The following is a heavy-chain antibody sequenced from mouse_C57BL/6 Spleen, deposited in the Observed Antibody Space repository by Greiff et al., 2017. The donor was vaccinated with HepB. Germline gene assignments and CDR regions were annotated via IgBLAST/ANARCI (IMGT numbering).Heavy chain of an antibody. CDR1: GFTFNTYA. V-gene: IGHV10-3*01. J-gene: IGHJ4*01. CDR3: VRDLCYYGNYYYAMDY. CDR2: IRSKSSNYAT. D-gene: IGHD1-1*01. Sequence: EVQLVESGGGLVQPKGSLKLSCAASGFTFNTYAMHWVRQAPGKGLEWVARIRSKSSNYATYYADSVKDRFTISRDDSQSMLYLQMNNLKTENTAMYYCVRDLCYYGNYYYAMDYWGQGTSVTVSS.